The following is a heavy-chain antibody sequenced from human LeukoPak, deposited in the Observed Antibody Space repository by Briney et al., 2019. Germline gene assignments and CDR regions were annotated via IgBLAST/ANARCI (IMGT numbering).Heavy chain of an antibody. CDR3: ARGGVTIFGVATPTNWFDP. D-gene: IGHD3-3*01. V-gene: IGHV4-38-2*02. J-gene: IGHJ5*02. CDR2: AYPSGST. CDR1: GYSISSGYY. Sequence: SETLSLTCTVSGYSISSGYYWGWIRQPPGKGLEWIGSAYPSGSTYYNPSLKSRVTISVDTSKNQFSLKLSSVTAADTAVYYCARGGVTIFGVATPTNWFDPWGQGTLVTVSS.